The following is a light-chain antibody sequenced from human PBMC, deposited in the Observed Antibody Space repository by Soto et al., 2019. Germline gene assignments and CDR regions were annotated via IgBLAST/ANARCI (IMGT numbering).Light chain of an antibody. Sequence: DIQMTQSPSTLSASVGDRVTITCRASKTISSWLAWYQQKXGXAPKLLIYNAXSVKSGVPSRFSGSGSGTEFTLTISSLQPDDFATYYCQHYNSYSEAFGQGTKVDI. V-gene: IGKV1-5*03. CDR2: NAX. CDR1: KTISSW. J-gene: IGKJ1*01. CDR3: QHYNSYSEA.